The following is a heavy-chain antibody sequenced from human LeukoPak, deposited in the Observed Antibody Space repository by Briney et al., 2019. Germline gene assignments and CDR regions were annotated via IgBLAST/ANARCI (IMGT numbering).Heavy chain of an antibody. Sequence: GGSLRLSCAASGFTFSSYSMNWVRQAPGKGLEWVSIIYSGGSTFYADSVKGRFTISRDNSKNTLYLQMNSLRAEDTAVYYCARVMDQGYCSSTSCPPGAFDIWGQGTMVTVSS. CDR1: GFTFSSYS. D-gene: IGHD2-2*01. J-gene: IGHJ3*02. CDR3: ARVMDQGYCSSTSCPPGAFDI. CDR2: IYSGGST. V-gene: IGHV3-66*01.